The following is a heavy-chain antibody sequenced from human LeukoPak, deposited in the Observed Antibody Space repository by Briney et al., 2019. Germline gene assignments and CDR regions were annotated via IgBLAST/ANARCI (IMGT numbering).Heavy chain of an antibody. V-gene: IGHV4-39*01. D-gene: IGHD1-26*01. CDR1: GGSIRSSYYY. J-gene: IGHJ6*02. CDR2: IYDSGST. Sequence: SETLSLTCTVSGGSIRSSYYYWGWIRQPPGKGLEWIGSIYDSGSTYYNPSLKSRVTISVDTSKNQFSLKLSSVTAADTAVYYCARAVGGGSYYAGGYYYGMDVWGQGTTVTVSS. CDR3: ARAVGGGSYYAGGYYYGMDV.